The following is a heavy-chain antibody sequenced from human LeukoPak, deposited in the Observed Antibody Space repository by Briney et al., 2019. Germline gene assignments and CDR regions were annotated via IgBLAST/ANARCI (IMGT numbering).Heavy chain of an antibody. Sequence: SETLSLTCTVSGVSIRGDTYYWGWIRQPPGKGLEWIGNYHIGNTYYNPSLKSRVTISEDTSKNQFSLRVNPVTAADTAVYYCARLWDSTGLYFYYYMDVWGEGTTVTVSS. D-gene: IGHD6-19*01. J-gene: IGHJ6*03. CDR1: GVSIRGDTYY. V-gene: IGHV4-39*01. CDR2: YHIGNT. CDR3: ARLWDSTGLYFYYYMDV.